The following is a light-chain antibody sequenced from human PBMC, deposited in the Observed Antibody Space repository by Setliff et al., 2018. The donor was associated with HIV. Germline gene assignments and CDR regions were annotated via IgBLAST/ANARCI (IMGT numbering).Light chain of an antibody. J-gene: IGLJ1*01. CDR1: SSDVGGYNY. V-gene: IGLV2-14*01. CDR3: SSYTSSSTYV. CDR2: DVS. Sequence: QSVLPQPRSVSGSPGQSVTISCTGTSSDVGGYNYVSWYQQHPGKAPKLMIYDVSKRPSGVSNRFSGSKSGNTASLTISGLQAEDEADYYCSSYTSSSTYVFGTGTKVTVL.